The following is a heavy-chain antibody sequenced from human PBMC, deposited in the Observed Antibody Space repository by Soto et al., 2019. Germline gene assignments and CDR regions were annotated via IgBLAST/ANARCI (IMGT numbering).Heavy chain of an antibody. CDR2: IHHSGST. V-gene: IGHV4-59*12. D-gene: IGHD4-17*01. CDR1: GGFIGTYY. CDR3: ARGMTTVTTFDY. J-gene: IGHJ4*02. Sequence: PSETLSLTCTVSGGFIGTYYWSWIRQSPGKGMEWIGYIHHSGSTYYNPSLESRLTMSVDTSRNQFSLKLSSVTAADTAVYYCARGMTTVTTFDYWGQGTLVTVSS.